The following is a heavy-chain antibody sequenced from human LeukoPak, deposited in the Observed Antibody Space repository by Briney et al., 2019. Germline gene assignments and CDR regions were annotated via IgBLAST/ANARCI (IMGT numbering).Heavy chain of an antibody. CDR3: AISVEMAAMPSYDY. Sequence: GASVKVSCKASGYTFTSYGISWVRQAPGQGLEWMGRINSNSGGTNYAQKFQGRVTMTRDTSIRTAYMELSRLTSDDTAVYYCAISVEMAAMPSYDYWGQGTLVTVSS. V-gene: IGHV1-2*02. J-gene: IGHJ4*02. D-gene: IGHD5-24*01. CDR1: GYTFTSYG. CDR2: INSNSGGT.